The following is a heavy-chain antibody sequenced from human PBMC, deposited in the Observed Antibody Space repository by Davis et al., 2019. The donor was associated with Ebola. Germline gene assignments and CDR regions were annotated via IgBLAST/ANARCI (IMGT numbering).Heavy chain of an antibody. Sequence: AASVTVSCKASGHTFTIYVISWVRQAPGQGLEWMGWISAYNGNTNYAQKLQGRVTITRDTSASTAYMELSSLRSEDTAVYYCARDHWWGITGIYYYYGMDVWGQGTTVTVSS. V-gene: IGHV1-18*04. CDR2: ISAYNGNT. CDR1: GHTFTIYV. CDR3: ARDHWWGITGIYYYYGMDV. J-gene: IGHJ6*02. D-gene: IGHD1-20*01.